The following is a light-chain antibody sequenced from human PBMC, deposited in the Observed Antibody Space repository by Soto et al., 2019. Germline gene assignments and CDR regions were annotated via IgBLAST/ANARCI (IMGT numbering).Light chain of an antibody. CDR1: QGISNY. CDR3: QQINSYPRN. J-gene: IGKJ3*01. Sequence: IQLTQAPSPLSASVGDIVTITCRASQGISNYLAWYQQKPGKAPKLLIYDASTLQSGVPSRFSGSGSGTDFALTIRSLQTEDFATYYCQQINSYPRNFGTGTKVDFK. V-gene: IGKV1-9*01. CDR2: DAS.